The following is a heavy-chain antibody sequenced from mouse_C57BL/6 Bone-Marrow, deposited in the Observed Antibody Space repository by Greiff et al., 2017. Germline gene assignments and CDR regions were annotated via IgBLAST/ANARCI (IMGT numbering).Heavy chain of an antibody. J-gene: IGHJ3*01. D-gene: IGHD2-10*01. CDR2: IHPNSGST. CDR3: ARSLLVAY. V-gene: IGHV1-64*01. Sequence: QVQLQQSGAELVKPGASVKLSCKASGYTFTSYWMPWVKQRPGQGLEWIGMIHPNSGSTNYNEKFKSKATLPVDKSSSTAYMQLSSLTSEDSAVYCCARSLLVAYWGQGTLVTVSA. CDR1: GYTFTSYW.